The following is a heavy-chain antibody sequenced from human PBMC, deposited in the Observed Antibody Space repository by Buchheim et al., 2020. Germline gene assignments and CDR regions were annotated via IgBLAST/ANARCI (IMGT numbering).Heavy chain of an antibody. V-gene: IGHV3-74*01. Sequence: EVQLVESGGGLVQPGGSLRLSCAASGFTFSNYWMHWVRQAPGKGLVWVSRSNSDGSITSYADSVKGRFTISRDNAKNTLYLKMSSLRAEDTAVFYCARSYHYGSESYAFDIWGQGT. CDR1: GFTFSNYW. D-gene: IGHD3-10*01. CDR3: ARSYHYGSESYAFDI. CDR2: SNSDGSIT. J-gene: IGHJ3*02.